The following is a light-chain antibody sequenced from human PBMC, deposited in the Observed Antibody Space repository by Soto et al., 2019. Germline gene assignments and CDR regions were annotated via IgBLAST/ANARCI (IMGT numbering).Light chain of an antibody. V-gene: IGLV1-47*01. J-gene: IGLJ3*02. CDR2: RNN. CDR1: SSNIGSNY. CDR3: AAWDGTLSAWV. Sequence: QSVLTQPPSASGTPGQRVTISCSGDSSNIGSNYVFWYKHLPETAPKLLIYRNNQRPSGVPDRFSGSKSGTSASLAISGLRSGDEADYYCAAWDGTLSAWVFGGGTKLTVL.